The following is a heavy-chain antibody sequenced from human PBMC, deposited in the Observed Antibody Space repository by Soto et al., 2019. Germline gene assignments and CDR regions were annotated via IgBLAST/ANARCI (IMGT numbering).Heavy chain of an antibody. D-gene: IGHD3-16*01. Sequence: SETLSLTCAVYGGSFSAYYWSWIRQPPGKGLEWIGEINHSGGTSYNPSLKSRVTISVDTSKSQFSLKLTSVTAADRAVYYCARHAAYDSVWGNSDGNDYWGQGTLVTVSS. CDR2: INHSGGT. CDR3: ARHAAYDSVWGNSDGNDY. CDR1: GGSFSAYY. V-gene: IGHV4-34*01. J-gene: IGHJ4*02.